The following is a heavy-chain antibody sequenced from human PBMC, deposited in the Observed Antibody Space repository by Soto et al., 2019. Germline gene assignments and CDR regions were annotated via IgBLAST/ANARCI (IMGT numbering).Heavy chain of an antibody. CDR2: IHSSGSI. CDR1: GGSISSDDYY. CDR3: ARDLDGLHDDTSGPFPRPG. Sequence: KSSETLSLTCTVSGGSISSDDYYWSWIRQAPGRGLEWIGYIHSSGSIYYNPSLKSRATVSIDTAGNQFSLKVSSVTVADTAVYYCARDLDGLHDDTSGPFPRPGWGQGTLVTVSS. J-gene: IGHJ1*01. D-gene: IGHD3-22*01. V-gene: IGHV4-30-4*01.